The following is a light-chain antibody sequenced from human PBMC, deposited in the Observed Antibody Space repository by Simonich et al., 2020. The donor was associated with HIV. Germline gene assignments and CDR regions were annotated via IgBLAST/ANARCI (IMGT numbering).Light chain of an antibody. Sequence: ALTQPASVSGSPGQSITISCTGTSSDVGGINYVSWYQQHPGKAPKLLIYDVSKRPSGVSNRFSGSKSGNTASLTISGLQAEDEADYYCSSYSSSSTWVFGGGTKLTVL. CDR3: SSYSSSSTWV. J-gene: IGLJ3*02. CDR1: SSDVGGINY. V-gene: IGLV2-14*01. CDR2: DVS.